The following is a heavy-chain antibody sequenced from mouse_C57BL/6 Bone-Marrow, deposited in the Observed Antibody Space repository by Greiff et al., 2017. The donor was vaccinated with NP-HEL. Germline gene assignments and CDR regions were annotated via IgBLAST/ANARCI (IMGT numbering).Heavy chain of an antibody. CDR3: ARHESPYSNHVAWFAY. CDR1: GYTFTEYT. J-gene: IGHJ3*01. D-gene: IGHD2-5*01. Sequence: VQLQQSGAELVKPGASVKLSCKASGYTFTEYTIHWVKQRSGQGLEWIGWFYPGSGSIKYNEKFKDKATLTADKSSSTGYMELSRLTSEDSAVYFCARHESPYSNHVAWFAYWGQGTLVTVSA. CDR2: FYPGSGSI. V-gene: IGHV1-62-2*01.